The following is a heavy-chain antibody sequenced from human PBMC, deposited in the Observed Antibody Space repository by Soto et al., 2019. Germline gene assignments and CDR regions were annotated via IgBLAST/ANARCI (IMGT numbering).Heavy chain of an antibody. J-gene: IGHJ3*02. Sequence: EVQILESGGGLVQPGGSLRLSCAASGFTFSSYAMYWVRQAPGKGLAWVSGISDGGTGTYYADSVKGRFTISRDNSKNTVYLQMKGLRAEDTAVYYCAKDHTVVIRDAFDIWGQGTMVNVSS. CDR3: AKDHTVVIRDAFDI. V-gene: IGHV3-23*01. CDR2: ISDGGTGT. D-gene: IGHD3-22*01. CDR1: GFTFSSYA.